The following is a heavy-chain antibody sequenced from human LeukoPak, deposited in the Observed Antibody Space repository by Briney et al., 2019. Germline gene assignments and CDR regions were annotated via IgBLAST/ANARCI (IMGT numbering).Heavy chain of an antibody. Sequence: TLSLTSTVSSGSITIYYLSWIRPPPPKRLAHTRYIYYSGSTNSIPSLKSRVTISVDTSKNPYSLKLSSVTAADTAVYYCARTRVRPPYYYYGMDVWGQGTTVTVSS. J-gene: IGHJ6*02. V-gene: IGHV4-59*08. D-gene: IGHD4-17*01. CDR1: SGSITIYY. CDR2: IYYSGST. CDR3: ARTRVRPPYYYYGMDV.